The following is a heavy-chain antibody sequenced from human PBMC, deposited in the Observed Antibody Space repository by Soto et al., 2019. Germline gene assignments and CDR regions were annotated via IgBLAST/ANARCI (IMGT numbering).Heavy chain of an antibody. J-gene: IGHJ5*02. Sequence: PSQTLSLTCAISGDSVSSNSAAWNWIRQSPSRGLEWLGRTYYRSKWYNDYAVSVKSRITINPDTSKNQFSLQLNSVTPEDTAVYYCARLTMVRGVLTSWFDPWGQGTLVTVSS. CDR1: GDSVSSNSAA. CDR2: TYYRSKWYN. CDR3: ARLTMVRGVLTSWFDP. D-gene: IGHD3-10*01. V-gene: IGHV6-1*01.